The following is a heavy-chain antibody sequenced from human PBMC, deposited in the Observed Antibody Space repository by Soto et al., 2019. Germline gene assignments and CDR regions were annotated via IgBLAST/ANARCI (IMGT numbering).Heavy chain of an antibody. Sequence: SETLSLTCTVSGGSVSSGSYYWNWIRQPPGKGLEWIGYNYYSGSTNYNPSIKSRVTISLDTSKNQFSLKLSSVTAADTAVYYCARRFRWETTDYFDYWGQGILVTVSS. V-gene: IGHV4-61*01. CDR1: GGSVSSGSYY. CDR3: ARRFRWETTDYFDY. CDR2: NYYSGST. J-gene: IGHJ4*02. D-gene: IGHD1-26*01.